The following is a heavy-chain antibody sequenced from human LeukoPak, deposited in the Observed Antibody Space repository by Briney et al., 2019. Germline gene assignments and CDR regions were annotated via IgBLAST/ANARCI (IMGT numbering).Heavy chain of an antibody. J-gene: IGHJ1*01. CDR1: GGSISSSYSY. D-gene: IGHD3-3*01. CDR3: ARDWRGYFQH. CDR2: IYYSGNT. Sequence: SETLSLTCTVSGGSISSSYSYWGCIRQPPGKGLECIGNIYYSGNTYYSPSLTSRVTLSVDTSENQFSLKLSSVTAADTAVYYCARDWRGYFQHWGQGTLVTVSS. V-gene: IGHV4-39*07.